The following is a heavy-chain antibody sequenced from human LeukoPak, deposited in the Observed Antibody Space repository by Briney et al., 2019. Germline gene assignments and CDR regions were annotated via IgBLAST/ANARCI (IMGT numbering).Heavy chain of an antibody. CDR1: GFTFSCYE. CDR3: ASFSNYYGMDV. J-gene: IGHJ6*04. CDR2: ISSSGSTI. V-gene: IGHV3-48*03. Sequence: GGSLRLSCAASGFTFSCYEMNWVRQAPGKGLEWVSYISSSGSTIYYADSVKGRFTISRDNAKNSLYLQMNSLRAEDTAVYYCASFSNYYGMDVWGKGTTVTVSS.